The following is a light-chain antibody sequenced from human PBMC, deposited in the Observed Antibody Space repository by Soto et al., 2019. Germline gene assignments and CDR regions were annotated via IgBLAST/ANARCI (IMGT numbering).Light chain of an antibody. CDR1: QSVSSN. Sequence: EIVMTQSPATLSVSPDGRDTLSCSASQSVSSNLAWYQQKPGQAPRILIYGASTRATGIPARFSGSGSGTEFTLTISSLQPDDFATYYCQQYNSYWTFGQGTKVDIK. V-gene: IGKV3-15*01. CDR2: GAS. J-gene: IGKJ1*01. CDR3: QQYNSYWT.